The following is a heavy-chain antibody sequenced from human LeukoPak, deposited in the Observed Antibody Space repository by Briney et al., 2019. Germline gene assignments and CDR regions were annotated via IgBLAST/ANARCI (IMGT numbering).Heavy chain of an antibody. J-gene: IGHJ3*02. Sequence: SGPTLVNPTQTLTLTCTFSGFSLSTSGMCVSWIRQPPGKVLEWLARIDWDDDKYYSTSLKTRLTISKDTSKNQVVLTMTNMDPLDTATYYRARIRRTTVVTAGAFDIWGQGTMVTVSS. D-gene: IGHD4-23*01. CDR2: IDWDDDK. CDR3: ARIRRTTVVTAGAFDI. V-gene: IGHV2-70*11. CDR1: GFSLSTSGMC.